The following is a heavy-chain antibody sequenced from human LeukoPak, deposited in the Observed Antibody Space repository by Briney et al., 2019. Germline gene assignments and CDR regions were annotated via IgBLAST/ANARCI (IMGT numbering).Heavy chain of an antibody. CDR1: GFNFSVYG. CDR3: AKDLGITVARIGGFDS. Sequence: GGSLRLSCAASGFNFSVYGMHWVRQAPGKGLEWVGYIEYDGTNIYYGDPARGRFTISRDKAKNTLYLQMNGLRAEDTAVYYCAKDLGITVARIGGFDSWGQGNLVTVSS. CDR2: IEYDGTNI. V-gene: IGHV3-30*02. J-gene: IGHJ4*02. D-gene: IGHD6-19*01.